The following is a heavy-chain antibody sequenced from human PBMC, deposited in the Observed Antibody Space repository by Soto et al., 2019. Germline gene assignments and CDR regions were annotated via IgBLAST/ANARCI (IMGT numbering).Heavy chain of an antibody. J-gene: IGHJ3*02. CDR1: GFTFIRYW. CDR3: ARDRGDYDFWSGYSSALDI. CDR2: IKQDGSEK. D-gene: IGHD3-3*01. Sequence: GRPLRLSCAASGFTFIRYWMPRVRQAPGKGLNWVANIKQDGSEKYYVDSVKGRFTISRDNAKNSLNLQMNSLRAEDTAVYYCARDRGDYDFWSGYSSALDIWGQGTMVTVSS. V-gene: IGHV3-7*05.